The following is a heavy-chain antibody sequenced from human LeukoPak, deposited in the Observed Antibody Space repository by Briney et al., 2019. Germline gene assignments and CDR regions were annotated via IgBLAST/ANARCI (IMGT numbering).Heavy chain of an antibody. D-gene: IGHD3-9*01. CDR1: GFTFSSYS. CDR3: ARSPDSILTGYYEDYFDY. V-gene: IGHV3-21*01. J-gene: IGHJ4*02. Sequence: GGSLRLSCAASGFTFSSYSMNWVRQAPGKGLEWVSSISSSSSYIYYADSVKGRFTISRDNAKNSLYLQMNSLRAEDTAVYYCARSPDSILTGYYEDYFDYWAREPWSPSPQ. CDR2: ISSSSSYI.